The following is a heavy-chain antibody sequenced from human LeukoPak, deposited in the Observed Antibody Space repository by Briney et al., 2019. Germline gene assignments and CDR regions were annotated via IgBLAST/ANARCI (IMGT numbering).Heavy chain of an antibody. CDR3: ARYWSGWLDY. D-gene: IGHD6-19*01. CDR1: GGSISSSNYY. CDR2: IYYTGST. Sequence: SENLSLNCTVSGGSISSSNYYWGWIRQPPGKGLERIGTIYYTGSTYYNPSLKSRVTISVDTSTNQFSLRLSSVTAAVTAVYCGARYWSGWLDYRGQGTLVTVSS. J-gene: IGHJ4*02. V-gene: IGHV4-39*01.